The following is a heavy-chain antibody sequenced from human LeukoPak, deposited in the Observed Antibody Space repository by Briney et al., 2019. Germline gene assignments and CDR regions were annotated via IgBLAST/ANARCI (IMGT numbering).Heavy chain of an antibody. V-gene: IGHV4-4*07. CDR3: AREGWNDVEGMDY. CDR2: IYTSGST. D-gene: IGHD1-1*01. J-gene: IGHJ4*02. Sequence: SETLSLTCAVSGGSISSYYWSWIRQPAGKGLEWIGRIYTSGSTNYNPSRKSRVTMSVDTPKNQFSLKLSSVTAADTAVYYCAREGWNDVEGMDYWGQGTLVTVSS. CDR1: GGSISSYY.